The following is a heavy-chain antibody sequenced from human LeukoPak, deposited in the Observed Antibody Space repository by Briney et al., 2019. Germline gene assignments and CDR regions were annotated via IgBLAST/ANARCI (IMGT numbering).Heavy chain of an antibody. V-gene: IGHV1-8*03. CDR3: ARMGNYDYVWGSYRPYFDY. D-gene: IGHD3-16*02. CDR2: MNPNSGNT. J-gene: IGHJ4*02. CDR1: GYTFTSYD. Sequence: ASVKVSCKASGYTFTSYDINWVRQATGQGLEWMGWMNPNSGNTGYAQKFQGRVTITRNTSMSTAYMELSSLRSEDTAVYYCARMGNYDYVWGSYRPYFDYWGQGTLVTVSS.